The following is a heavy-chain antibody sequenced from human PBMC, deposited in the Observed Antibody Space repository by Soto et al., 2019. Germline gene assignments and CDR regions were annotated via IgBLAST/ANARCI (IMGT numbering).Heavy chain of an antibody. Sequence: QVQLVQSGAEVKKPGASVKVSCKASGYTFTSYAMHWVRQAPGQRLEWMGWINAGNGNTKYSQKFQGRVTMTRNTSISTAYMELSSLRSEDTAVYYCARVISLGDYIDYWGQGTLVTVSS. CDR2: INAGNGNT. J-gene: IGHJ4*02. CDR1: GYTFTSYA. D-gene: IGHD3-16*01. CDR3: ARVISLGDYIDY. V-gene: IGHV1-3*01.